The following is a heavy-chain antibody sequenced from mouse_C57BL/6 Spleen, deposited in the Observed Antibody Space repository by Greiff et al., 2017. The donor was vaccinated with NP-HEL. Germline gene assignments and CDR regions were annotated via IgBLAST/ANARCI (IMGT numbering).Heavy chain of an antibody. Sequence: EVKLQESGGGLVKPGGSLKLSCAASGFTFSDYGMHWVRQAPEKGLEWVAYISSGSSTIYYADTVKGRFTISRDNAKNTLFLQMTSLRSEDTAMYYCSRKYYGSSGFDYWGQGTTLTVSS. V-gene: IGHV5-17*01. CDR1: GFTFSDYG. CDR3: SRKYYGSSGFDY. D-gene: IGHD1-1*01. CDR2: ISSGSSTI. J-gene: IGHJ2*01.